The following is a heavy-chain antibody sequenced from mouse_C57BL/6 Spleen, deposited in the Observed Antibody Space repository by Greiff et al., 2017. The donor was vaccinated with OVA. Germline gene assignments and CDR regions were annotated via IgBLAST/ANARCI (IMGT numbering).Heavy chain of an antibody. V-gene: IGHV14-4*01. Sequence: EVKVVESGAELVRPGASVKLSCTASGFNIKDDYMHWVKQRPEQGLEWIGWIDPENGDTEYASKFQGKATITADTSSNTAYLQLSSLTSEDTAVYYCTTDGNYVPYWGQGTLVTVSA. CDR2: IDPENGDT. CDR3: TTDGNYVPY. J-gene: IGHJ3*01. CDR1: GFNIKDDY. D-gene: IGHD2-1*01.